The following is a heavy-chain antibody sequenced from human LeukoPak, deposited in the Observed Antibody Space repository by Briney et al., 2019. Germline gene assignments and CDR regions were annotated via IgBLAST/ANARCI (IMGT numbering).Heavy chain of an antibody. CDR3: ARDSDLWFANLCCYHGMDV. V-gene: IGHV3-7*01. J-gene: IGHJ6*02. CDR1: GFTFSSYW. Sequence: GGSLRLSCAASGFTFSSYWMSWVRQAPGKGLEWVAYINQGGSEKYYVASVKGRFTISRDNAKNSLYLQMNSLRAEDAAVYYWARDSDLWFANLCCYHGMDVWGQGTTVTVSS. CDR2: INQGGSEK. D-gene: IGHD2-21*01.